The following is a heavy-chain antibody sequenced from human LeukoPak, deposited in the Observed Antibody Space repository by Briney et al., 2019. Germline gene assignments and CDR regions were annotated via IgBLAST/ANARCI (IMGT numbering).Heavy chain of an antibody. Sequence: ASVKVSCKVSGYTLTELSMHWARQAPGKGLEWMGGFDPEDGETIYAQKFQGRVTITRDTSASTAYMELSSLRSEDTAVYYCARDSGYQLLWYWGQGTLVTVSS. D-gene: IGHD2-2*01. CDR2: FDPEDGET. CDR1: GYTLTELS. J-gene: IGHJ4*02. V-gene: IGHV1-24*01. CDR3: ARDSGYQLLWY.